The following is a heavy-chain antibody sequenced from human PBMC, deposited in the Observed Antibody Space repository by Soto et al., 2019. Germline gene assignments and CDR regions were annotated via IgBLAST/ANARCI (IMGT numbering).Heavy chain of an antibody. CDR3: ARGRKRIVALVYYYYGMDV. D-gene: IGHD6-13*01. CDR1: GGSISSSNW. V-gene: IGHV4-4*02. J-gene: IGHJ6*02. Sequence: SETLSLTCAVSGGSISSSNWWSWVRQPPGKGLEWIGEIYHSGSTNYNPSLKSRVTISVDTSKNQFSLKLSSVTAADTAVYYCARGRKRIVALVYYYYGMDVWGQGTTVTVSS. CDR2: IYHSGST.